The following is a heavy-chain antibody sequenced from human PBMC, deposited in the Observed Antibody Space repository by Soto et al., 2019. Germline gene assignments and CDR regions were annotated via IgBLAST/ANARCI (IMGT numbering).Heavy chain of an antibody. CDR3: TTDLAIYDYGDFGRRDY. V-gene: IGHV3-15*01. D-gene: IGHD4-17*01. J-gene: IGHJ4*01. Sequence: VGSLRLSCAASGFTFSNAWMSWVRQAPGKGLEWVGRIKSKTDGGTTDYAAPVKGRFTISRDDSKNTLYLQMNSLKTEDTAVYYCTTDLAIYDYGDFGRRDYWGHVTMVAV. CDR1: GFTFSNAW. CDR2: IKSKTDGGTT.